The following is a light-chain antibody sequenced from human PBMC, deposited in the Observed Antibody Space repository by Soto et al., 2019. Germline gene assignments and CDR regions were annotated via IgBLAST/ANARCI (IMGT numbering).Light chain of an antibody. V-gene: IGLV1-40*01. CDR1: GSNIGAGYN. CDR3: QSYDNRLRAV. CDR2: GNS. Sequence: QSVLTQPSSVSGDPGQTVTISCTGSGSNIGAGYNVHWYQQLPGTAPKLLIHGNSNRPSGVPDRFSASKSGTSASLAITGPQVEDEGNYYCQSYDNRLRAVFGSGTKV. J-gene: IGLJ1*01.